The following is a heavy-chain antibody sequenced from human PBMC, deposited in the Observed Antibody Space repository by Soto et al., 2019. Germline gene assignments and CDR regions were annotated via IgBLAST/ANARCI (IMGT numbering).Heavy chain of an antibody. V-gene: IGHV3-23*01. CDR3: AKPIVDTAILH. Sequence: HPGGSLRLSCAGSGFTFSTYAMSWVRQAPGKGLEWVSAITGTGGNTFYADSVKGRFTISRDNSKNTLYLQMNSLRAEDTAVYYCAKPIVDTAILHWGQGTLVTVSS. J-gene: IGHJ4*02. CDR1: GFTFSTYA. CDR2: ITGTGGNT. D-gene: IGHD5-18*01.